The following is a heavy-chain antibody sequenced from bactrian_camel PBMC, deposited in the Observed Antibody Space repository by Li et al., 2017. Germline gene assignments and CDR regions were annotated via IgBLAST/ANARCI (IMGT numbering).Heavy chain of an antibody. D-gene: IGHD1*01. Sequence: VQLVESGGGSVQAGGSLILSCEASGFTYDTYCTGWVRQTPGKGREGVATIDEAVNRYYPTSREGRFTISKDNAKNTLHLQLDSLKPDDTAVYYCAARRAVACWLLADRWDYWGQGTQVTVS. CDR1: GFTYDTYC. CDR2: IDEAVNR. V-gene: IGHV3S19*01. CDR3: AARRAVACWLLADRWDY. J-gene: IGHJ4*01.